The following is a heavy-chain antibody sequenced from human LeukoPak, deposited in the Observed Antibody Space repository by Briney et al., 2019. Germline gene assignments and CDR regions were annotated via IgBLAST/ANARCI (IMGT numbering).Heavy chain of an antibody. D-gene: IGHD3-10*01. V-gene: IGHV4-39*01. Sequence: PSETLSLTCTVSGGSISGNSYYWGWIRQPPGKGLDWIGSIYYSGSTYYNPSLKSRVTISVDTSKSQFSLNLSSVTAADTAVYYCARLRPYHSGYMDVWGKGTTVT. CDR1: GGSISGNSYY. CDR2: IYYSGST. J-gene: IGHJ6*03. CDR3: ARLRPYHSGYMDV.